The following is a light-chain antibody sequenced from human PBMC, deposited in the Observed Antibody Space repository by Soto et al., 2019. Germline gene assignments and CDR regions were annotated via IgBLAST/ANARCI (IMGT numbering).Light chain of an antibody. Sequence: QPALTQPASVSGSPGQSITISCTGTSSDVGSSNLVSWYQQHPGKAPKLMIYEGSRRPSGVSNRFSGSKSGNTASLTISGLQAEDEADYYCCSYARSSSYKVFAPGTKLTVL. CDR3: CSYARSSSYKV. V-gene: IGLV2-23*01. J-gene: IGLJ1*01. CDR1: SSDVGSSNL. CDR2: EGS.